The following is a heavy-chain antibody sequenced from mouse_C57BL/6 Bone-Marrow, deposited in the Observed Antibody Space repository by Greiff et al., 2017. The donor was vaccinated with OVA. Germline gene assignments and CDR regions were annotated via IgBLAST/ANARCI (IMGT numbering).Heavy chain of an antibody. D-gene: IGHD2-1*01. Sequence: QVQLQQPGAELVKPGASVKMSCKASGYTFTSYWITWVKQRPGQGLEWIGDIYPGSGSTNYNEKFKSKATLTVDTSSSTAYMQLSSLTSEDSAVYYCARPKSLYGNYPAWFAYWGQGTLVTVSA. CDR3: ARPKSLYGNYPAWFAY. J-gene: IGHJ3*01. V-gene: IGHV1-55*01. CDR1: GYTFTSYW. CDR2: IYPGSGST.